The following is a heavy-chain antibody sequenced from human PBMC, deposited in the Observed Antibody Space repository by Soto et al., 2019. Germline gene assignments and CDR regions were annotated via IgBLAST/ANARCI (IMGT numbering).Heavy chain of an antibody. CDR1: GGSFSGYY. Sequence: SETLSLTCAVYGGSFSGYYWSWIRQPPGKGLEWIGEINHSGSTNYNPSLKSRVTISVDTSKNQFSLKLSSVTAADTAVYYCARGPLRSPLFYDSSGYYRYWGQGTLVTVSS. CDR3: ARGPLRSPLFYDSSGYYRY. J-gene: IGHJ4*02. D-gene: IGHD3-22*01. CDR2: INHSGST. V-gene: IGHV4-34*01.